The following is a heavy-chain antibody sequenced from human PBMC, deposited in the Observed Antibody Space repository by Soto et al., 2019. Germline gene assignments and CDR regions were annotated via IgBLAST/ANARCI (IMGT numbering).Heavy chain of an antibody. D-gene: IGHD3-10*01. Sequence: GGSLRLSCAASGFSFSSSAMTWVRQAPGQGLEWVSAISGSGGGTYYADSVKGRFTISRDNSKNTLYLQMNSLRAEDTAVYYCAKERLPSSGSYYTLFDYWGQGTLVTVSS. CDR1: GFSFSSSA. J-gene: IGHJ4*02. CDR3: AKERLPSSGSYYTLFDY. CDR2: ISGSGGGT. V-gene: IGHV3-23*01.